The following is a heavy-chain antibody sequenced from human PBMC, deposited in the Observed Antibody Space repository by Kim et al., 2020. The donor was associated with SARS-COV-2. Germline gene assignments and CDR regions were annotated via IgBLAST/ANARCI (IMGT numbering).Heavy chain of an antibody. V-gene: IGHV3-74*01. CDR1: GFTFSSYW. Sequence: GGSLRLSCAASGFTFSSYWMHWVRQAPGKGLVWVSRINSDGSSTSYADSVKGRFTISRDNAKNTLYLQMNSLRAEDTAVYYCARGGIVVVPAAQYWYFDLWGRGTLVTVSS. CDR2: INSDGSST. J-gene: IGHJ2*01. D-gene: IGHD2-2*01. CDR3: ARGGIVVVPAAQYWYFDL.